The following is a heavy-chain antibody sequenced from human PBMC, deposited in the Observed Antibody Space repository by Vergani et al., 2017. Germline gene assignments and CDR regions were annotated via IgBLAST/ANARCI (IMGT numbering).Heavy chain of an antibody. V-gene: IGHV4-59*01. CDR3: ARDRLAYCGGDCYHNWFDP. D-gene: IGHD2-21*02. Sequence: QVQLQESGPGLVKPSETLSLTCTVSGGSISSYYWSWIRQPPGKGLEWIGYIYYSGSTNYNPSLKSRVTISVDTSKNQFSLKLSSVTAADTAVYYCARDRLAYCGGDCYHNWFDPWGQGTLVTVSS. J-gene: IGHJ5*02. CDR1: GGSISSYY. CDR2: IYYSGST.